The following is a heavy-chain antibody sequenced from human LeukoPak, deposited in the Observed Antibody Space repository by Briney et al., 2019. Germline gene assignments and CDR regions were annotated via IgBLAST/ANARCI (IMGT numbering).Heavy chain of an antibody. CDR2: VIPIFGTA. D-gene: IGHD4-17*01. J-gene: IGHJ6*02. V-gene: IGHV1-69*13. CDR1: GGTFSSYA. CDR3: GVYGDSRLRVYYYGMDI. Sequence: SVTVSCKASGGTFSSYAISWVRQAPRQGLEWMGGVIPIFGTANYAQKFQGRVTITADESTSTAYMELSSLRSEDTAVYYCGVYGDSRLRVYYYGMDIWGQGTTVTVSS.